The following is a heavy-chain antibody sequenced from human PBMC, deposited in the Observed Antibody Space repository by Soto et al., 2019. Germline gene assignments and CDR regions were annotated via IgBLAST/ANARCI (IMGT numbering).Heavy chain of an antibody. Sequence: ASVKVSCKASGYTFTSYGISWVRQAPGQGLEWMGWISAYNGNTNYAQKLQGRVTMTTDTSTSTAYMELRSLRSDDTAVYYCARDIPEAKIAVAGTRLFDYWGQGTLVTVSS. D-gene: IGHD6-19*01. V-gene: IGHV1-18*01. CDR3: ARDIPEAKIAVAGTRLFDY. CDR2: ISAYNGNT. CDR1: GYTFTSYG. J-gene: IGHJ4*02.